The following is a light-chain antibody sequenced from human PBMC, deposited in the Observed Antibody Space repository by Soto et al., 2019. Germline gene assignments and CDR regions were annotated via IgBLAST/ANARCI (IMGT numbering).Light chain of an antibody. J-gene: IGLJ2*01. CDR2: GVS. Sequence: QAVVTQPPSASGSPGQSVTLSCTGTSSDVGYYDYVSWYQQHPGKAPKLMIYGVSKRPSGVPDRFSGSKSGNTASLTVSGLQAEDEADYYCSSYTGSNILVFGGGTKLTVL. CDR1: SSDVGYYDY. CDR3: SSYTGSNILV. V-gene: IGLV2-8*01.